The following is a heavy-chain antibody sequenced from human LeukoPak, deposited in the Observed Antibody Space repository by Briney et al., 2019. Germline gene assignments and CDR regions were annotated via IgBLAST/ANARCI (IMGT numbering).Heavy chain of an antibody. Sequence: SETLSLTCAVSGYSISSGYYWGWIRQPPGKGLEWIGSIYHSGSTYYNPSLKSRVTISVDTSTNQFSLKLSSVTAADTAVYYCASLLGYCSSTSCFDAFDIWGQGTMVTVSS. CDR3: ASLLGYCSSTSCFDAFDI. CDR1: GYSISSGYY. J-gene: IGHJ3*02. V-gene: IGHV4-38-2*01. D-gene: IGHD2-2*01. CDR2: IYHSGST.